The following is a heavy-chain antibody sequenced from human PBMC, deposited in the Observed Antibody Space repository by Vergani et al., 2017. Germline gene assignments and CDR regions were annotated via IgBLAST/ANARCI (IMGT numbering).Heavy chain of an antibody. D-gene: IGHD6-19*01. J-gene: IGHJ3*02. V-gene: IGHV3-30-3*01. CDR1: GFTFSSYA. Sequence: QVQLVESGGGVVQPGRSLRLSCAASGFTFSSYAMHWVRQAPGKGLEWVAVISYDGSNKYYADSVKGRFTISRDNSKNTLYLQMNSLRAEDTAVYYCARNSSGWYYRDYAFDIWGQGTMVTVSS. CDR3: ARNSSGWYYRDYAFDI. CDR2: ISYDGSNK.